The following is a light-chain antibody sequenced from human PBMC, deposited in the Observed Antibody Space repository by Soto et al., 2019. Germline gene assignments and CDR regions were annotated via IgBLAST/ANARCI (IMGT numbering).Light chain of an antibody. J-gene: IGKJ4*01. CDR3: QQSYNSPLT. V-gene: IGKV1-39*01. CDR1: RNIAKY. CDR2: AAS. Sequence: DIHMTQSPSTLSASVSGRGAISCLASRNIAKYLTWFQQKPGKAPKLLIYAASSLQSGVPSRFSGSGSGTDFTLTISDLQPEDFASYYCQQSYNSPLTFGGGTKVDIK.